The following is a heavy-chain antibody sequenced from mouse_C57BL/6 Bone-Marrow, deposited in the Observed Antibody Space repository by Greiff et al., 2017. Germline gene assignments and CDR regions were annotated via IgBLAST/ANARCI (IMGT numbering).Heavy chain of an antibody. CDR1: GYAFSSSW. Sequence: QVQLQQSGPELVKPGASVKISCKASGYAFSSSWMNWVKQRPGKGLEWIGRIYPGDGDTNYNGKFKGKATLTAAKSSSTAYMQLSSLTSEDSAVYFCAREGWLLFDYWGQGTTLTVSS. V-gene: IGHV1-82*01. J-gene: IGHJ2*01. D-gene: IGHD2-3*01. CDR3: AREGWLLFDY. CDR2: IYPGDGDT.